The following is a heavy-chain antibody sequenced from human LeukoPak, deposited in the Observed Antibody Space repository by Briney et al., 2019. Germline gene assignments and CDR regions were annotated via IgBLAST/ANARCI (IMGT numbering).Heavy chain of an antibody. CDR2: INPNSGGT. CDR3: ARVYCSGGSCYSDY. J-gene: IGHJ4*02. V-gene: IGHV1-2*06. Sequence: ASVKVSCKASGYTFTGYYMHWVRQAPGQGLEWMGRINPNSGGTNYAQKFQGRGTITRETAISTAYMELSTLRSDDTAVYYCARVYCSGGSCYSDYWGQGTLVTVSS. CDR1: GYTFTGYY. D-gene: IGHD2-15*01.